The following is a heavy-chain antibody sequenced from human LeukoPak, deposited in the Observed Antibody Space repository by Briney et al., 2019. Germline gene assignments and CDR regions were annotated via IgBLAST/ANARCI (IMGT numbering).Heavy chain of an antibody. J-gene: IGHJ6*02. V-gene: IGHV4-59*01. CDR3: ARDALLWFGEGYYYGMDV. CDR1: GGSISSYY. CDR2: IYYSGST. D-gene: IGHD3-10*01. Sequence: SETLSLTCTVSGGSISSYYWSWIRQPPGKGLEWIGYIYYSGSTNYNPSLKSRVTISVDTSKNQFSLKLSSVTAADTAVYYCARDALLWFGEGYYYGMDVWGQGTTVTVSS.